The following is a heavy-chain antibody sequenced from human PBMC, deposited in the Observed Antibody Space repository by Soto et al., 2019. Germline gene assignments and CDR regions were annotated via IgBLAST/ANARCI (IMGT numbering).Heavy chain of an antibody. J-gene: IGHJ4*02. V-gene: IGHV1-69*01. CDR1: GGTFSSYR. CDR3: ARDSGAKLSSS. CDR2: IVPIYRTA. Sequence: QVQLVQSGAEVKKPGSSVKVSCKASGGTFSSYRINWVRQAPGQGLEWVGGIVPIYRTADYAQKFPGRVTITADESARTAYLELRSLKSQDTAVYYCARDSGAKLSSSWGQGTLVTVSS. D-gene: IGHD6-13*01.